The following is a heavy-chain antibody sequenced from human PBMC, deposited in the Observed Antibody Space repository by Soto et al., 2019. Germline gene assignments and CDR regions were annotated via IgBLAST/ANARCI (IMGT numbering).Heavy chain of an antibody. V-gene: IGHV4-31*03. D-gene: IGHD3-10*01. J-gene: IGHJ4*02. CDR2: ISYIGDT. CDR3: ARADGSGYYHEYLFRF. CDR1: GASMSTSAHY. Sequence: QVQLQESGPGLVRPSQTLSLTCTVSGASMSTSAHYWSWVRQHPGKGLEWLGYISYIGDTYYNPPLRSRVTISADMSKNQFSLKLSSVTAADTAVYYCARADGSGYYHEYLFRFWGQGTLVTVSS.